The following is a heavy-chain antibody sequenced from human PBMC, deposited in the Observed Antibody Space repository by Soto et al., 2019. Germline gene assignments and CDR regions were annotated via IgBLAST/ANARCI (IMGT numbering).Heavy chain of an antibody. CDR1: GFTFDDYA. V-gene: IGHV3-43D*04. CDR2: ISWDGGST. CDR3: AKARTAAGTVSYFDY. D-gene: IGHD6-13*01. Sequence: EVQLVESGGVVVQPGGSLRLSCAASGFTFDDYAMHWVRLAPGKGLEWVSLISWDGGSTYYADSVKGRFTISRDNSKNSLYLQMNSLRAEDTALYYCAKARTAAGTVSYFDYWGQGTLVTVSS. J-gene: IGHJ4*02.